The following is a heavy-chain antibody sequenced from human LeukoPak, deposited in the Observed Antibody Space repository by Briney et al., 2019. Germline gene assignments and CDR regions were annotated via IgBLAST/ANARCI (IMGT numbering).Heavy chain of an antibody. Sequence: GGSLRLSCAASGLTFNNYDMHWVRQAPGKGREWVAFIREDGTNKHNGDSVKGRFTIYRDNSKNALYLQMNRLRPEDTAVYYCAKDAPLGVVWGKGTTVTVSS. CDR3: AKDAPLGVV. V-gene: IGHV3-30*02. CDR1: GLTFNNYD. CDR2: IREDGTNK. D-gene: IGHD2-8*01. J-gene: IGHJ6*03.